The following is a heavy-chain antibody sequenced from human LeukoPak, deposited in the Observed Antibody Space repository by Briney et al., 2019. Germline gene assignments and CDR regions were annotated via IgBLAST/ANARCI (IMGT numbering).Heavy chain of an antibody. CDR3: TTISYHGRVYYMAV. J-gene: IGHJ6*03. CDR2: IKSKSDGGTT. D-gene: IGHD2-8*01. V-gene: IGHV3-15*05. CDR1: GFTVNNAC. Sequence: PGGSLRLSCAASGFTVNNACMTWVRQAPGKGLEWIGRIKSKSDGGTTDYAAPVKCRFSISRDDSKNMLYLQMRSLKTQDSAVVYCTTISYHGRVYYMAVWGKGTTVTASS.